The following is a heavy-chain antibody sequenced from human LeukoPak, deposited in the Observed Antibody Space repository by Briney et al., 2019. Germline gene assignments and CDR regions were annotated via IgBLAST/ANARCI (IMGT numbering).Heavy chain of an antibody. J-gene: IGHJ5*02. CDR3: ARGRYYYDSSGYYYDNWFDP. CDR2: IYYSGTT. V-gene: IGHV4-59*01. CDR1: GGSISSYY. Sequence: SETLSLTCTVAGGSISSYYWSWIRQPPGKGLEHIGFIYYSGTTKYNPSLKSRATISVDTSKNQFSLKLTSVTAADTAVYYCARGRYYYDSSGYYYDNWFDPWGQGTLVTVSS. D-gene: IGHD3-22*01.